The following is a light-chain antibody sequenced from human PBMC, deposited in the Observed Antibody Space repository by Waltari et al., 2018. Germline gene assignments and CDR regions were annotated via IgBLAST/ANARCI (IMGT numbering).Light chain of an antibody. J-gene: IGLJ3*02. Sequence: SYELTQPSSVSVSPGQTARITCSGDVLAKKYARWFQQKPGQAPVVVIYKGTERPSGIPERFSGSTSGTTVTLTIRGAQVEDEADYYCYSAADNNLVFGGGTKLTVL. CDR2: KGT. CDR3: YSAADNNLV. CDR1: VLAKKY. V-gene: IGLV3-27*01.